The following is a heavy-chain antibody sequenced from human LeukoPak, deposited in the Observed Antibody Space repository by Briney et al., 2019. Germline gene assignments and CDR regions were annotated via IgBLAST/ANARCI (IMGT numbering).Heavy chain of an antibody. D-gene: IGHD2-2*01. V-gene: IGHV3-11*01. CDR2: ISSSGSTI. J-gene: IGHJ3*02. Sequence: GGSLRLSCAASGFTFSDYYMSWIRHAPGKGLEWGSYISSSGSTIYYADSVKGRFTISRDNAKNSLYLQMNSLRAEDTAVYYCARDCSSTSCYGRAFDIWGQGTMVTVSS. CDR1: GFTFSDYY. CDR3: ARDCSSTSCYGRAFDI.